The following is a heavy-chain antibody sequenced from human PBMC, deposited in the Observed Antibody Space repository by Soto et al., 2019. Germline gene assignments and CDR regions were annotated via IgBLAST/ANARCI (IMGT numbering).Heavy chain of an antibody. V-gene: IGHV3-23*01. CDR3: AKDKVDHNSVWDTFDI. D-gene: IGHD2-15*01. CDR1: GFTFSDYA. CDR2: LGGSNSDT. Sequence: GGSLRLSCAASGFTFSDYAMSWVRQAPGKGLEWVSGLGGSNSDTHYAASVEGRFTVSRDNSKSTLFLQMNSLRVEDTAVYYCAKDKVDHNSVWDTFDIWGQGTLVTVSS. J-gene: IGHJ3*02.